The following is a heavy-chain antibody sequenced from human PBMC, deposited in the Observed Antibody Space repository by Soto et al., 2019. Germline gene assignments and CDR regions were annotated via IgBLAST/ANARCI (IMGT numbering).Heavy chain of an antibody. Sequence: SVKVSCKASGGTFSSYAISWVRQAPGQGLEWMGGIIPIFGTANYAQKFQGRVTITADESTSTAYMELSSLRSEDTAVYYCARGYSYGSNFDYWGQGTLVTVSS. D-gene: IGHD5-18*01. V-gene: IGHV1-69*13. CDR3: ARGYSYGSNFDY. J-gene: IGHJ4*02. CDR2: IIPIFGTA. CDR1: GGTFSSYA.